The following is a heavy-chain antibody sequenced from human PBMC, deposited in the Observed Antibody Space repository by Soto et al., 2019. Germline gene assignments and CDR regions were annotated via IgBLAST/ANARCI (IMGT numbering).Heavy chain of an antibody. Sequence: SETLSLTCAVYGGSFSGYYWSWIRQPPGKGLEWIGEINHSGSTNYNPSLKSRVTISVDTSKNQFSLKLSSVTAADTAVYYCARGWGRPLYYYYGMDVWGQGTTVTVSS. D-gene: IGHD7-27*01. CDR3: ARGWGRPLYYYYGMDV. V-gene: IGHV4-34*01. CDR1: GGSFSGYY. CDR2: INHSGST. J-gene: IGHJ6*02.